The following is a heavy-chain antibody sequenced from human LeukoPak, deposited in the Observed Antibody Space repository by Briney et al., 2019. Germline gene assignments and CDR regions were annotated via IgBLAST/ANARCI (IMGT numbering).Heavy chain of an antibody. D-gene: IGHD7-27*01. CDR1: GFTFSSYE. CDR3: ARGPASGLGMTRFFDS. Sequence: GGSLRLSCAASGFTFSSYEMNWVRQAPGKGLEWVSYISGSGSNIYYADSVRGRFTISRDNAKNSLYLQMNSRRGDDTAVYHCARGPASGLGMTRFFDSWGQGTLVTVSS. J-gene: IGHJ4*02. V-gene: IGHV3-48*03. CDR2: ISGSGSNI.